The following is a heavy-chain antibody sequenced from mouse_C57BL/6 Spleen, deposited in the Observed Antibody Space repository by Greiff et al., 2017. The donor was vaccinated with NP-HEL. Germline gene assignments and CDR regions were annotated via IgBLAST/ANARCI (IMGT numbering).Heavy chain of an antibody. CDR3: AGKDY. CDR2: IDPSDSYT. V-gene: IGHV1-50*01. Sequence: QVQLQQPGAELVKPGASVKLSCKASGYTFTSYWMQWVKQRPGQGLEWIGEIDPSDSYTNYNQKFKGQATLTVDTSSSTAYMQLSSLTSEDSAVYYCAGKDYWGQGTTLTVSS. CDR1: GYTFTSYW. J-gene: IGHJ2*01.